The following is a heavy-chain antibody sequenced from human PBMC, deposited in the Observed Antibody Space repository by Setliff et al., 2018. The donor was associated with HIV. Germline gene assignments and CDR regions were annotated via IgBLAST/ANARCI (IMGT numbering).Heavy chain of an antibody. CDR1: GASITSHN. CDR3: ARDYLHVFDI. CDR2: IYTRGNT. Sequence: SETLSLTCSVSGASITSHNWSWIRQAAGKGLEWIGRIYTRGNTNYNPSLRSRVTMSVDTSKNQFSLKVTSVTAADTAVYYCARDYLHVFDIWGQGTMVTVSS. V-gene: IGHV4-4*07. J-gene: IGHJ3*02.